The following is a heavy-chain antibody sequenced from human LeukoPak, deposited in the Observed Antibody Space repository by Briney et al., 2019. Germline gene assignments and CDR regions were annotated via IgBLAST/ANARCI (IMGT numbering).Heavy chain of an antibody. CDR1: GYTFTSYD. CDR3: ARAAGDLDY. V-gene: IGHV1-8*01. Sequence: ASVKVSCKASGYTFTSYDINWVRQATGQGLEWVGWMNPNSGNTGSAQKFQGRVTMTRDTSISTAYMELSSLRSEDAAIYYCARAAGDLDYWGQGTLVTVSS. CDR2: MNPNSGNT. J-gene: IGHJ4*02.